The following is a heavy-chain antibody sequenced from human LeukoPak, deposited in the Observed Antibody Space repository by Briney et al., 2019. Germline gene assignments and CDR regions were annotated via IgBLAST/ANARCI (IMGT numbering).Heavy chain of an antibody. Sequence: GGSLRLSCAASGFTFSTFAMIWVRQPPRKRLEWVSSIFQGGGEIHYADSVRGRFTISRDNSKSTLFLQMNSLRVEDTAVYYCARDPGIAAAGTVGYFDSWGQGILVTVSS. CDR3: ARDPGIAAAGTVGYFDS. D-gene: IGHD6-13*01. J-gene: IGHJ4*02. CDR1: GFTFSTFA. CDR2: IFQGGGEI. V-gene: IGHV3-23*01.